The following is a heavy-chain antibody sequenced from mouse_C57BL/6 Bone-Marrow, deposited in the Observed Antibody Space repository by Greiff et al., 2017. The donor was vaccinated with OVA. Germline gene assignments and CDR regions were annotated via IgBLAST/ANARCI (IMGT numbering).Heavy chain of an antibody. CDR1: GYTFTSYW. CDR3: ARRGGLLTMDY. J-gene: IGHJ4*01. Sequence: QVQLQQPGAELVMPGASVKLSCKASGYTFTSYWMHWVKQRPGQGLEWIGQIDPADSYTNYNQKFKGQSTLTADKSSSTAYMQLSSLRSEDAAVDDCARRGGLLTMDYWGQGTSVTVAS. V-gene: IGHV1-69*01. CDR2: IDPADSYT. D-gene: IGHD2-3*01.